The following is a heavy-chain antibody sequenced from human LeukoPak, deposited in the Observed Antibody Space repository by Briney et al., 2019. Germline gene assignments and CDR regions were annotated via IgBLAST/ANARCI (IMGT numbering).Heavy chain of an antibody. D-gene: IGHD6-13*01. CDR3: ARVGYSSSREFDY. CDR1: GGSISSSSYY. J-gene: IGHJ4*02. V-gene: IGHV4-61*01. Sequence: SETLSLTCTVSGGSISSSSYYWSWIRQPPGKGLEWIGYIYYSGSTNYNPSLKSRVTISVDTSKNQFSLKLSSVTAADTAVYYCARVGYSSSREFDYWGQGTLVTVSS. CDR2: IYYSGST.